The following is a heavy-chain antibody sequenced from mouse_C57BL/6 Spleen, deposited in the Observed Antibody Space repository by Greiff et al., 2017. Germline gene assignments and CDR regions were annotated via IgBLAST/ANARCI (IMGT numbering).Heavy chain of an antibody. D-gene: IGHD2-4*01. CDR2: IDPSDSYT. Sequence: QVQLQQPGAELVKPGASVKLSCKASGYTFTSYWMQWVKQRPGQGLEWIGEIDPSDSYTNYNQKFKGKATLTVDTSSSTAYMQLSSLTSEDSAVYYCARGDDYDGLTRRPHYAMDYWGQGTSVTVSS. J-gene: IGHJ4*01. V-gene: IGHV1-50*01. CDR3: ARGDDYDGLTRRPHYAMDY. CDR1: GYTFTSYW.